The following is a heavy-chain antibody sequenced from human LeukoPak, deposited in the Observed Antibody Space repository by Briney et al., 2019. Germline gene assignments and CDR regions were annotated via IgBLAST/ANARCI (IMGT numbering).Heavy chain of an antibody. J-gene: IGHJ4*02. CDR2: VYNTDNT. V-gene: IGHV3-53*01. CDR3: ARQYRNYYFDY. D-gene: IGHD5-12*01. CDR1: GFTHSSNH. Sequence: PGGSLRLSCAASGFTHSSNHMSWVRQAPGKGLEWVSIVYNTDNTYYVDSVKGRFTISRDNSKNTLYLQMNSLRAEDTGVYYCARQYRNYYFDYWGQGALVTVSS.